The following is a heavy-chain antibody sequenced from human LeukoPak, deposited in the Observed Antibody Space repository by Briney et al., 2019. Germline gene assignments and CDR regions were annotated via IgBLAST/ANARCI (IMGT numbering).Heavy chain of an antibody. CDR1: GFTFGDYA. J-gene: IGHJ4*02. CDR3: TRNITIFAY. CDR2: IRSKAYGGTT. V-gene: IGHV3-49*04. Sequence: GRSLRLSCTASGFTFGDYAMSWVRQAPEKGLEWVGFIRSKAYGGTTEYAASVKGRFTISRDDSKSIAYLQMNSLKTEDTAVYYCTRNITIFAYWGQGTLVTVSS. D-gene: IGHD3-10*01.